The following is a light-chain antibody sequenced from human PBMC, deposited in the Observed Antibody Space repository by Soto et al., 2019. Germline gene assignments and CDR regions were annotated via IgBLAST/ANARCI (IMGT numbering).Light chain of an antibody. Sequence: QSALTQPPSVSGSPGQSVTISCTGTSSDVGRYNRVPWYQQPPGTAPKLLIYEVRNRPSGVPDRFSGSKSANTASLTISGLQAEDEADYYCSLYTTNSTFVFGAGTKVTV. CDR1: SSDVGRYNR. CDR2: EVR. CDR3: SLYTTNSTFV. J-gene: IGLJ1*01. V-gene: IGLV2-18*01.